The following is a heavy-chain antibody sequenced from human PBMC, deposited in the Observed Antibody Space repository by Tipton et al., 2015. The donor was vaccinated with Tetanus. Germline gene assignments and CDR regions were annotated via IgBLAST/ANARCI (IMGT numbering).Heavy chain of an antibody. CDR2: VLPLFGTI. V-gene: IGHV1-69*01. J-gene: IGHJ6*02. Sequence: QSGAEVKKPGSSVRVSCKSSGGPFSSYVIAWVRQAPGQGLEWMGGVLPLFGTIKYSQNFQDRVTITADASTSTVYMELSSLRSEDTAVYYCARKWDIVAVSAANYYGLDVWGQGTTVTVSS. CDR3: ARKWDIVAVSAANYYGLDV. D-gene: IGHD2-2*01. CDR1: GGPFSSYV.